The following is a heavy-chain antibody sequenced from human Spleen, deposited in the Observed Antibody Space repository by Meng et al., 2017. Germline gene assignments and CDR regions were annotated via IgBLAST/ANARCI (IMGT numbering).Heavy chain of an antibody. CDR1: GGSFSGYY. D-gene: IGHD3-10*01. V-gene: IGHV4-34*01. CDR2: INHSGST. J-gene: IGHJ4*02. CDR3: ERGGNYYGSGSCDY. Sequence: GSLRLSCAVDGGSFSGYYWSWIRQPPGKGLEWIGEINHSGSTNYNPSPKSRVTISVDTSKNQFSLKLSSVTAADTAVYYCERGGNYYGSGSCDYWGQGTLVTVSS.